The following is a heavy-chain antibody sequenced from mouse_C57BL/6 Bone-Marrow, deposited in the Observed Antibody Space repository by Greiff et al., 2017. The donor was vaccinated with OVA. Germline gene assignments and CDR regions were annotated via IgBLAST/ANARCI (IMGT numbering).Heavy chain of an antibody. V-gene: IGHV1-54*01. CDR2: INPGSGGT. J-gene: IGHJ2*01. Sequence: QVQLKESGAELVRPGTSVKVSCKASGYAFTNYLIEWVKQRPGQGLEWIGVINPGSGGTNYNEKFKGKATLTADKSSRTAYMQLSSLTSEDSAVYFCARSSYSNWGYWGQGTTLTVSS. CDR3: ARSSYSNWGY. D-gene: IGHD2-5*01. CDR1: GYAFTNYL.